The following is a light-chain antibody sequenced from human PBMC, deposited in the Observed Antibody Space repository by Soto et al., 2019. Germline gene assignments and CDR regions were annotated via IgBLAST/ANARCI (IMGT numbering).Light chain of an antibody. CDR3: SSSLGNDIWV. Sequence: QSALTQPPSASGSPGQSVTISCTGTSSDVGAYKYVSWYQQYPGKAPKLMIYEVTRRPSGVPDRFSGSKSGNTASLTVSWLQAEDEADYYCSSSLGNDIWVFGGGTKLTVL. J-gene: IGLJ3*02. CDR1: SSDVGAYKY. CDR2: EVT. V-gene: IGLV2-8*01.